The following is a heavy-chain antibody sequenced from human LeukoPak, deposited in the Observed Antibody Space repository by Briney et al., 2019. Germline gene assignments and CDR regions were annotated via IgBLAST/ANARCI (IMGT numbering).Heavy chain of an antibody. CDR3: AKVAGKDGFKDYHDF. Sequence: PGGSLRLSCAASGFTFRNSASSWIRQAPGKGLEWVSTISNSGDRTLYADSVKGRFLISSDNSKNSQFLQMYNLRAEDTAVYCAKVAGKDGFKDYHDFLGQGTLVTVSS. J-gene: IGHJ4*02. CDR2: ISNSGDRT. CDR1: GFTFRNSA. D-gene: IGHD5-24*01. V-gene: IGHV3-23*01.